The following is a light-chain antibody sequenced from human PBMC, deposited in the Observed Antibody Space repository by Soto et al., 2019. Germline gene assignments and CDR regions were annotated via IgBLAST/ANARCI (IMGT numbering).Light chain of an antibody. J-gene: IGKJ1*01. V-gene: IGKV3-11*01. Sequence: EIVLTQSPATLSLSPGERATLSCRASQSVSSYLAWYQQKPGQAPRLLIYDASNRATDIPARFSGSGSGTDLTLTIRSLEPEDFAVYYCLQRSGRPLTFAQGTKVQIK. CDR3: LQRSGRPLT. CDR2: DAS. CDR1: QSVSSY.